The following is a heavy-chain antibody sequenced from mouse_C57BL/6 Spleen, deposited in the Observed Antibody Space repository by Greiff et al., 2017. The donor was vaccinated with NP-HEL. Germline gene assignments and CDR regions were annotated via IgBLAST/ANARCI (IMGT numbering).Heavy chain of an antibody. CDR3: ARNGNYYGSTPFYAMDY. CDR2: INPSNGGT. Sequence: QVQLKQPGTELVKPGASVKLSCKASGYTFTSYWMHWVKQRPGQGLEWIGNINPSNGGTNYNEKFKSKATLTVDKSSSTAYMQLSSLTSEDSAVYYCARNGNYYGSTPFYAMDYWGQGTSVTVSS. D-gene: IGHD1-1*01. V-gene: IGHV1-53*01. J-gene: IGHJ4*01. CDR1: GYTFTSYW.